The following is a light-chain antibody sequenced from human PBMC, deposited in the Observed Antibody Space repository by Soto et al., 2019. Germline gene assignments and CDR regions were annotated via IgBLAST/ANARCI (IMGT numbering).Light chain of an antibody. V-gene: IGKV1-6*01. Sequence: ALQMTQSPSSLSASEGDRVTLTCRASRGIRNDLAWYQQKPGRAPTLLIYAASYLQSGVPSRFSGSGFGTDFTLTISSLQPEDFATYYCLQDYNFPYTFGQGTKLEIK. J-gene: IGKJ2*01. CDR2: AAS. CDR1: RGIRND. CDR3: LQDYNFPYT.